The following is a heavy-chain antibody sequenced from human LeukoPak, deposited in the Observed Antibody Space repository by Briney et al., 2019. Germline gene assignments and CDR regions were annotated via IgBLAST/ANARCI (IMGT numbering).Heavy chain of an antibody. J-gene: IGHJ5*02. CDR1: GFTVSSNY. Sequence: PGGSLRLSCAASGFTVSSNYMSWVRQAPGKGLEWVSIIYSGGNTYYADSVKGRFTISRDNSKNTLYLQMNSLRAEDTAVYYCARASDYGDYKFDPWGQGTLVTVSS. D-gene: IGHD4-17*01. CDR2: IYSGGNT. V-gene: IGHV3-53*01. CDR3: ARASDYGDYKFDP.